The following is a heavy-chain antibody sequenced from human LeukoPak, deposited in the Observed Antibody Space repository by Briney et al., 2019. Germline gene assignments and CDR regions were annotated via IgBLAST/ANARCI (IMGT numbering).Heavy chain of an antibody. CDR2: ISHDGSNT. Sequence: HPGGSLRLSCAASGFTFSRSAVHWVRQAPGKGLEWVAVISHDGSNTDYTDSVKGRFTISRDNSKNTLYLQMNSLRAEDTAVYYCANEMKPWMHFDYWGQGTLVTVSS. V-gene: IGHV3-30*18. J-gene: IGHJ4*02. CDR3: ANEMKPWMHFDY. CDR1: GFTFSRSA. D-gene: IGHD5-12*01.